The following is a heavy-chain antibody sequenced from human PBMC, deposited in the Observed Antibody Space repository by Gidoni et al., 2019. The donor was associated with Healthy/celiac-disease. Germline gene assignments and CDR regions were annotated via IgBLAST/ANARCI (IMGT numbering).Heavy chain of an antibody. Sequence: QVQLVDSGGGVVQPGGSLRLSCAASGFTFSSYGMHWVRQAPGKGLEWVVFIRYDGSNKYYADSVKGRFTISRDNSKNTLYLQMNSLRAEDTAVYYCAKDAPGYSSSWYFDYWGQGTLVTVSS. D-gene: IGHD6-13*01. CDR2: IRYDGSNK. CDR1: GFTFSSYG. J-gene: IGHJ4*02. V-gene: IGHV3-30*02. CDR3: AKDAPGYSSSWYFDY.